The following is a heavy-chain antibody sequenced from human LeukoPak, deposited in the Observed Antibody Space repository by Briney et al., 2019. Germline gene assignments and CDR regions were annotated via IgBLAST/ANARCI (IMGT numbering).Heavy chain of an antibody. Sequence: KSSETLSLTCTVSGGSISSYYWSWIRQPPGKGLEWIEYIYYSGSTNYNPSLKSRVTISVDTSKNQFSLKLSSVTAADTAVYYCARARVVGATRYFDYWGQGTLVTVSS. CDR2: IYYSGST. D-gene: IGHD1-26*01. CDR1: GGSISSYY. J-gene: IGHJ4*02. CDR3: ARARVVGATRYFDY. V-gene: IGHV4-59*01.